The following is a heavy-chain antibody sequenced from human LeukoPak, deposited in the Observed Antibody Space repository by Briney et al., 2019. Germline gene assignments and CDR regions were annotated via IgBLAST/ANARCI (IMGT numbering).Heavy chain of an antibody. CDR1: GYSFTSYW. V-gene: IGHV5-51*01. CDR2: IYPGDSGT. J-gene: IGHJ4*02. CDR3: ARLDGSAYDSSGYEPIDY. Sequence: GESLKISCKGSGYSFTSYWIGWVRQMPGKGLEWMGIIYPGDSGTRYSPSFQGQVTISADKSISTAYLQWSSLKASDTAMYYCARLDGSAYDSSGYEPIDYWGQGTLVTVSS. D-gene: IGHD3-22*01.